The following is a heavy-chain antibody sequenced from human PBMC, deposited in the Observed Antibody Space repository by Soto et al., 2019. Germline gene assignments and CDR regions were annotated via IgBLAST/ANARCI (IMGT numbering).Heavy chain of an antibody. CDR3: AREVSGYKRRSYDS. D-gene: IGHD3-22*01. Sequence: GASVKVSCKASGYNFADYALHWLRQAPGQGLEWMGWISAGNGNTKYSQEFQGTATITRDTSASTVYMELSSLRSGDTAVYFCAREVSGYKRRSYDSWGQGTLVTVSS. CDR2: ISAGNGNT. CDR1: GYNFADYA. J-gene: IGHJ4*02. V-gene: IGHV1-3*01.